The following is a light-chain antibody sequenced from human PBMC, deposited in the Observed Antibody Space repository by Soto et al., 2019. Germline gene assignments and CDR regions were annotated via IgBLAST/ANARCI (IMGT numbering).Light chain of an antibody. CDR3: QQYNSYSRT. CDR1: QSVSSY. Sequence: EIVLTQSPATLALSPGERATLSCRASQSVSSYLAWYQQKPGQAPRLLISDASNRAPGIPVRFSGSGFGTDFTLTISSLEAEDSATYSCQQYNSYSRTFGQGTKVEIK. J-gene: IGKJ1*01. CDR2: DAS. V-gene: IGKV3-11*01.